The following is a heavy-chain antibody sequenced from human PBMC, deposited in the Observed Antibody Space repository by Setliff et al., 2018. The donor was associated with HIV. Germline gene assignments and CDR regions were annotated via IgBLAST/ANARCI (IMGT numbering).Heavy chain of an antibody. D-gene: IGHD3-3*01. CDR2: IYTSGST. Sequence: SETLSLTCTVSGGSISSGSYYWSWIRQPAGKGLEWIGRIYTSGSTNYNPSLKSRVTISVDTSKNQFSLKLSSVTAADTAVDYCARDSPNANFGVVISDVWGQGTTVTSP. V-gene: IGHV4-61*02. J-gene: IGHJ6*02. CDR1: GGSISSGSYY. CDR3: ARDSPNANFGVVISDV.